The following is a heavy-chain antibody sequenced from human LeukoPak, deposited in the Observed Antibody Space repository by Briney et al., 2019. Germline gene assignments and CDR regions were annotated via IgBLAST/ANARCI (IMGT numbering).Heavy chain of an antibody. CDR3: AKFRGLYYGSGSYPAELDY. J-gene: IGHJ4*02. V-gene: IGHV3-23*01. Sequence: PGGTLRLSCAASGFTFSSYGMSWVRQAPGKGLEWVSAISGSGGSTYYADSVKGRFTISRDNSKNTLYLQMNSLRAEDTAVYYCAKFRGLYYGSGSYPAELDYWSQGTLVTVSS. D-gene: IGHD3-10*01. CDR1: GFTFSSYG. CDR2: ISGSGGST.